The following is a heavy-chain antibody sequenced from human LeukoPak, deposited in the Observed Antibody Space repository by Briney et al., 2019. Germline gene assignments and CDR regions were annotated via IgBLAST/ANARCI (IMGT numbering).Heavy chain of an antibody. J-gene: IGHJ3*02. CDR1: GYPFTIYY. D-gene: IGHD3-16*02. Sequence: ASVTVSCKASGYPFTIYYMHWVRQAPGHGLEWMGIINPNGGSTSYAQKFQGRVTMTRDTSTSTVYMELSSLRSEDTAVYYCAKDLLFLELSAFDIWGQGTMVTVSS. CDR3: AKDLLFLELSAFDI. CDR2: INPNGGST. V-gene: IGHV1-46*01.